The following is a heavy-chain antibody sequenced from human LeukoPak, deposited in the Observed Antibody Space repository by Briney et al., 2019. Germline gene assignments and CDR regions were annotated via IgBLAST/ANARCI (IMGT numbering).Heavy chain of an antibody. CDR3: VRSRYCSVGRCYSDY. D-gene: IGHD2-15*01. V-gene: IGHV3-66*01. CDR2: IYSNGAT. Sequence: GGSLRLSCAASEFTVSNTYMTWVRQTPGKGLEWVSFIYSNGATYYADSVKGRFTISRDNSKNSLYLQMNSLRAEDTAVYYCVRSRYCSVGRCYSDYWGQGTLVTVSS. J-gene: IGHJ4*02. CDR1: EFTVSNTY.